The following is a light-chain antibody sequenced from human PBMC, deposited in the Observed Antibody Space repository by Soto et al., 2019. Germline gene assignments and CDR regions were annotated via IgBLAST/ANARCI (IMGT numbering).Light chain of an antibody. CDR2: GAS. J-gene: IGKJ1*01. CDR3: QQHYTSLTWT. CDR1: QSIGSNY. V-gene: IGKV3-20*01. Sequence: EIVLTQSPVTLSLSPGESATLSCRASQSIGSNYLAWYQQKPGQAPRLLIYGASKRATGIPDRFSGSGSGAEFTLTISRLEPEDFASYYCQQHYTSLTWTFGQGTKVEIK.